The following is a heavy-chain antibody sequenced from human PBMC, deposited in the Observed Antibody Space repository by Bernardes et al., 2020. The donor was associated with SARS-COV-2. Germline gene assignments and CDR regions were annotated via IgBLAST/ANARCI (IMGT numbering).Heavy chain of an antibody. CDR3: VRDWSYSSDDDAFDI. CDR2: ISAYDGSR. Sequence: ASVKVSCKASGYIFNTYGLSWVRQAPGQGLEWMGWISAYDGSRNYAQRLQGRVTMTTDTSTGTAYMELRSLRSDDTAMYYCVRDWSYSSDDDAFDIWGQGEMVHVTS. CDR1: GYIFNTYG. V-gene: IGHV1-18*01. J-gene: IGHJ3*02. D-gene: IGHD3-22*01.